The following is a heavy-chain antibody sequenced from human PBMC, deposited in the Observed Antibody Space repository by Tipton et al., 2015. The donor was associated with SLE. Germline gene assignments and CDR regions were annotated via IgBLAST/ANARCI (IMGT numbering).Heavy chain of an antibody. J-gene: IGHJ3*02. CDR3: ARVGIAVAGSPSTCAFYI. D-gene: IGHD6-19*01. CDR2: ISSSGSTI. CDR1: GFTFSSYE. V-gene: IGHV3-48*03. Sequence: SLRLSCAASGFTFSSYEMNWVRQAPGKGLEWVSYISSSGSTIYYADSVKGRFTISRDNAKNSLYLQMNSLRAEDTAVYYCARVGIAVAGSPSTCAFYIWGLGTRVTVSS.